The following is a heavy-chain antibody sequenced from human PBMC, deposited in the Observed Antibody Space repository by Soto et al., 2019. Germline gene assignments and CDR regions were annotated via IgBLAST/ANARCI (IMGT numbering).Heavy chain of an antibody. CDR2: MNPGSGDT. Sequence: GASVKVSCTASGYTFTGYYMHWVRQATGQGLEWMGWMNPGSGDTGYAQKFQGRVTMTRDISIATAYMELSSLRSDDTAIYYCARMATFGSLNWFDPWGQGTLVTVS. V-gene: IGHV1-2*02. CDR1: GYTFTGYY. CDR3: ARMATFGSLNWFDP. J-gene: IGHJ5*02. D-gene: IGHD3-16*01.